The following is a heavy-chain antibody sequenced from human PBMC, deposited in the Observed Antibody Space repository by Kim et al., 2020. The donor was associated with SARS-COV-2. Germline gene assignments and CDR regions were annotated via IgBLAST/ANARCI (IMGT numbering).Heavy chain of an antibody. CDR1: GFTFSTYA. D-gene: IGHD1-26*01. Sequence: GGSLRLSCAASGFTFSTYAMTWVRQAPGKGLEWVSTITGSGGSTYYADSLKGRFTISRDNSKNTVYLQMNSLRAADTAVYYCAKMCGTYNTYDYWVQGTL. V-gene: IGHV3-23*01. CDR2: ITGSGGST. J-gene: IGHJ4*02. CDR3: AKMCGTYNTYDY.